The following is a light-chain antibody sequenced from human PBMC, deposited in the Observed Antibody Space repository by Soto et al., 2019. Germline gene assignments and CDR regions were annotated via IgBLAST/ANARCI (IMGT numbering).Light chain of an antibody. J-gene: IGKJ5*01. Sequence: DIQMTQSPSSLSASVGDRVTITCRASQSISIFLNWYQQKPGKAPELLIYDATILETGVPSRFSGSGSGTDFTFTISGLQPEDLATYYCQQFHDLPITFGQGTRLEI. CDR2: DAT. CDR1: QSISIF. V-gene: IGKV1-33*01. CDR3: QQFHDLPIT.